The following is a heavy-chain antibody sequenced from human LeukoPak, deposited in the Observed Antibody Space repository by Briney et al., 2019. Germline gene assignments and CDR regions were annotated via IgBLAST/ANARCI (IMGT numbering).Heavy chain of an antibody. CDR2: IDHSGST. J-gene: IGHJ4*02. V-gene: IGHV4-59*08. CDR3: AGQRHSCAHARS. D-gene: IGHD1-26*01. CDR1: VGSTSKSN. Sequence: PETLSDTCADSVGSTSKSNLCTVRQPPGKGLEWIGYIDHSGSTKYNPSLRSRVTISADTSKSQIFLKLRSVSAADTAVYYCAGQRHSCAHARSWGQRTLVTVSS.